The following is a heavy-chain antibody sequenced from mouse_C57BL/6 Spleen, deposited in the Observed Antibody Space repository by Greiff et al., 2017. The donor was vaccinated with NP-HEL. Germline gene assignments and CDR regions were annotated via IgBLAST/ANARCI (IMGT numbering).Heavy chain of an antibody. V-gene: IGHV14-2*01. Sequence: VQLQQSGAELVKPGASVKLSCTASGFNIKDYYMHWVKQRTEQGLEWIGRIDPEDGETKYASKFQGKATITADTSSNTAYLQLSSLTSEDTAVYYCARDSNYGGGYYYAMDYWGQGTSVTVSS. J-gene: IGHJ4*01. CDR2: IDPEDGET. CDR1: GFNIKDYY. CDR3: ARDSNYGGGYYYAMDY. D-gene: IGHD2-5*01.